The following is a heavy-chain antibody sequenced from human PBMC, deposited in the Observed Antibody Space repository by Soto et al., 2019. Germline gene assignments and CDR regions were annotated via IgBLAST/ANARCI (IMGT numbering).Heavy chain of an antibody. CDR1: GFTFSSYG. J-gene: IGHJ4*02. CDR2: IWYDGSNK. Sequence: ESGGGVVQPGRSLRLSCAASGFTFSSYGMHWVRQAPGKGLEWVAVIWYDGSNKYYADSVKGRFTISRDNSKNTLYLQMNSLRAEDTAVYYCATAVVSQVVVDYWGQGTLVTVSS. D-gene: IGHD3-22*01. V-gene: IGHV3-33*01. CDR3: ATAVVSQVVVDY.